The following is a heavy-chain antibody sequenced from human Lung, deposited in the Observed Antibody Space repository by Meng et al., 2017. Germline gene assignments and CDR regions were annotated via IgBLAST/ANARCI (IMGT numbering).Heavy chain of an antibody. CDR3: ARGPTTMAHDFDY. J-gene: IGHJ4*02. Sequence: QVQRPQWCAELLKPSETLSLTCVVSGGSFSDFYWSWIRQPPGKGLEWIGEINHSGSTNYNPSLESRATISVDTSQNNLSLKLSSVTAADSAVYYCARGPTTMAHDFDYWGQGTLVTVAS. CDR2: INHSGST. CDR1: GGSFSDFY. V-gene: IGHV4-34*01. D-gene: IGHD4-11*01.